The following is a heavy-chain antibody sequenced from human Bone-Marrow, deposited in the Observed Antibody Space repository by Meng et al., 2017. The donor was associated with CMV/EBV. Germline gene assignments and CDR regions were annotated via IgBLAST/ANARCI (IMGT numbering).Heavy chain of an antibody. CDR2: IYYSGST. J-gene: IGHJ4*02. D-gene: IGHD5-24*01. CDR3: ARAEVRRDGSHRPFFDS. Sequence: GSLRLSCTVSGVSISSYYWSWIRQPPGKGLEWIAYIYYSGSTNYNPSLNSRVTISVDTSKNQFSLKLSSVTAADTAVYYCARAEVRRDGSHRPFFDSFVQGTLVTVSS. CDR1: GVSISSYY. V-gene: IGHV4-59*12.